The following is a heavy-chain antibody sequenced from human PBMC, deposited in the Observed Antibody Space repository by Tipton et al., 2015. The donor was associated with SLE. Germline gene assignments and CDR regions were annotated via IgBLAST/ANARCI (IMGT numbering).Heavy chain of an antibody. CDR3: ARASTSCGYFDY. CDR1: GESFSSYY. CDR2: INHSGST. J-gene: IGHJ4*02. Sequence: TLSLTCAVYGESFSSYYWSWIRQPPGKGLEWIGEINHSGSTNYNPSLKSRVTISVDTSKNQFSLKLSSVTAADTAVYYCARASTSCGYFDYWGQGTLVTVSS. V-gene: IGHV4-34*01. D-gene: IGHD2-21*01.